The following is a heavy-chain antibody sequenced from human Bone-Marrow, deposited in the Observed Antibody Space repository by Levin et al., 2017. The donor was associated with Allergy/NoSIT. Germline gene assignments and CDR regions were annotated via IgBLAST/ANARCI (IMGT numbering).Heavy chain of an antibody. CDR2: ISGAGDVT. Sequence: GGSLRLSCSASGFTFSTYVVSWVRQAPGQGLEWVSSISGAGDVTDYADAVKGRFTISRDNSKNTLYLQMNSLRAEDTAVYYCAKKVGGTYPFDYWGQGTLVTVSS. CDR1: GFTFSTYV. CDR3: AKKVGGTYPFDY. J-gene: IGHJ4*02. D-gene: IGHD1-26*01. V-gene: IGHV3-23*01.